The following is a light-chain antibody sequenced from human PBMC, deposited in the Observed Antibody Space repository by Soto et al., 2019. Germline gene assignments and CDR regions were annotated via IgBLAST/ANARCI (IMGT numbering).Light chain of an antibody. V-gene: IGKV1-39*01. Sequence: DIQMTQSPSSLSASVGDRVTITCQASQDISNYLNWYQQKPGKAPKLLIYDASNLETGVPSRFSGSGSGTDFTLTISGLQPEDFATYYCQQSYSTPPWTFGQGTKVDIK. J-gene: IGKJ1*01. CDR1: QDISNY. CDR2: DAS. CDR3: QQSYSTPPWT.